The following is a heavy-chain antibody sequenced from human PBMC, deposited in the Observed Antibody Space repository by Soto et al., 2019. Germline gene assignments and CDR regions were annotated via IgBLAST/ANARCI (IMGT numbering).Heavy chain of an antibody. CDR2: ISGSGGST. J-gene: IGHJ4*02. D-gene: IGHD7-27*01. CDR1: GFTFTIFA. Sequence: EVQLLESGGDLVQPGGPLRLSCAASGFTFTIFAMSWVRQSPGKGLEWVSTISGSGGSTYYADAVKGRFTISRDNSMGTLYLQMKSLRVEDTAIYYCAKEVSLGSTVDLGYWGQGTLVTVSS. V-gene: IGHV3-23*01. CDR3: AKEVSLGSTVDLGY.